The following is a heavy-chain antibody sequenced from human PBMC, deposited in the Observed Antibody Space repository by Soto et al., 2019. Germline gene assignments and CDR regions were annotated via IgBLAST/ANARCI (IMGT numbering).Heavy chain of an antibody. Sequence: VQLLESGGGLVQPGGSLRLSCAASGFTFSSYAMSWVRQAPGKGLAWVSAISGSGGSTYYADSVKGRFTISRDNSKNTLYLQMNSLRAEDTAVYYCANELGKGYCSGGSCYSDAFDIWGQGTMVTVSS. V-gene: IGHV3-23*01. D-gene: IGHD2-15*01. J-gene: IGHJ3*02. CDR3: ANELGKGYCSGGSCYSDAFDI. CDR2: ISGSGGST. CDR1: GFTFSSYA.